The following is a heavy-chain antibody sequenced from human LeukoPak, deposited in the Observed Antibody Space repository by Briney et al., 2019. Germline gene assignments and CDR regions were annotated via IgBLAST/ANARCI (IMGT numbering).Heavy chain of an antibody. CDR2: IGGGPV. D-gene: IGHD2-15*01. J-gene: IGHJ4*02. CDR1: GFTFSNFA. CDR3: ARVVVVVATMDYFDY. V-gene: IGHV3-23*01. Sequence: PGGSLRLSCAASGFTFSNFAMTWVRQAPGKGLEWVSTIGGGPVYYADSVKGRFTISRDDSKNTLYLQMNSLRAEDTAVYYCARVVVVVATMDYFDYWGQGTLVTVSS.